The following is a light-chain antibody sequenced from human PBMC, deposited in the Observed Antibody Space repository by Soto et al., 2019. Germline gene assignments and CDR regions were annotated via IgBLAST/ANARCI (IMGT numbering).Light chain of an antibody. V-gene: IGLV4-60*02. Sequence: QLVLTQSSSASASLGSSVKLTCTLSSGHSSYIIAWHQQQPGKAPRYLMKLEGSGSYNKGSGVPDRFSGSSSGADRYLTIPTLQFADEADYYCETWDFNPRVFGGGTKVTVL. CDR2: LEGSGSY. CDR1: SGHSSYI. J-gene: IGLJ3*02. CDR3: ETWDFNPRV.